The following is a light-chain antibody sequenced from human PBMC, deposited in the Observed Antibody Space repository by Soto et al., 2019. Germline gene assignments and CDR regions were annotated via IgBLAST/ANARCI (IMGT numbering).Light chain of an antibody. Sequence: QSVLTQPASVSGSPGQSITISCTGTSSDVGGYNYVSWYQQHPGKAPKLMIYDVSNRPSGVSNRFSGSKSGNTASLNISGLQAEDEADYYCSSYTRSSTPYVFGTGTKVTVL. CDR2: DVS. J-gene: IGLJ1*01. V-gene: IGLV2-14*01. CDR3: SSYTRSSTPYV. CDR1: SSDVGGYNY.